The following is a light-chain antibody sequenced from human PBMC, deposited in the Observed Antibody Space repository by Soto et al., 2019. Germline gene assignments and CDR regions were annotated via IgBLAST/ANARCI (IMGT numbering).Light chain of an antibody. Sequence: EIVMTQSPDTMSVSPGERATLSCRASQSISSNLAWYQQKPGQAPRLLIYGESTRATGIPARFSGSGSGTECTLTISSLQSEDFAVYYCQQYNNWPPWTFGQGTKVEIK. V-gene: IGKV3D-15*01. J-gene: IGKJ1*01. CDR3: QQYNNWPPWT. CDR1: QSISSN. CDR2: GES.